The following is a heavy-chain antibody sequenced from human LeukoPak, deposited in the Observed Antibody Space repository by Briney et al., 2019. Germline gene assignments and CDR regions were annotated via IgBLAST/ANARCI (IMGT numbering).Heavy chain of an antibody. V-gene: IGHV3-7*03. J-gene: IGHJ4*02. CDR3: ARDGRPLDY. Sequence: GGSLRLSCVDSGTTFSRYWMGWVRQAPGKGLEWVANIKQDGGEKYYVDSVKGRFTISRDNAKNSLYLQMNSLRVEDTAVYYCARDGRPLDYWGQGTLVTVSS. CDR1: GTTFSRYW. CDR2: IKQDGGEK.